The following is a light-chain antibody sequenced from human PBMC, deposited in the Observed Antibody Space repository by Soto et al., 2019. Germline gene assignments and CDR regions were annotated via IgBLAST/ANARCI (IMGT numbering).Light chain of an antibody. J-gene: IGLJ2*01. CDR3: QTWGSGIVV. CDR2: LNSDGSH. V-gene: IGLV4-69*01. Sequence: QLVLTQSPSASASLGASVKLTCTLSSGHSNYAIAWHQQQPEKGPRYLMKLNSDGSHSKGDGIPDRFSGSSSGAERYLTISSLQSEDEADCYCQTWGSGIVVFGGGTKLTVL. CDR1: SGHSNYA.